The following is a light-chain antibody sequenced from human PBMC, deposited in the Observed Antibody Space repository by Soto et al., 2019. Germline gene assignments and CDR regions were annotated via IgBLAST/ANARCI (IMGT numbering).Light chain of an antibody. Sequence: DIQMTQSPSTLSASVGDRVTITCRASQSISSWLAWYQQKPGKAPKLLIYKASSLEGGVPSRFSGSGSGTEFTLTISSLQPDDFATYYCQQYNSYWFTFGPGTKVDIK. CDR2: KAS. CDR3: QQYNSYWFT. CDR1: QSISSW. J-gene: IGKJ3*01. V-gene: IGKV1-5*03.